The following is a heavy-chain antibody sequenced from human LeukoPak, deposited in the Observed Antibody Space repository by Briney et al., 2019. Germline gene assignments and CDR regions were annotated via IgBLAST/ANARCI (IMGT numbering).Heavy chain of an antibody. V-gene: IGHV4-34*01. J-gene: IGHJ4*02. CDR2: INHSGST. CDR1: GGSFSGYY. CDR3: ARLGWGVPAAILFDY. Sequence: SETLSLTCAVYGGSFSGYYWSWIRQPPGKGLEWIGEINHSGSTNYNPSLKSRVTISVDTSKNQFSLKLSSVTAADTAVYYCARLGWGVPAAILFDYWGQGTLVTVSS. D-gene: IGHD2-2*02.